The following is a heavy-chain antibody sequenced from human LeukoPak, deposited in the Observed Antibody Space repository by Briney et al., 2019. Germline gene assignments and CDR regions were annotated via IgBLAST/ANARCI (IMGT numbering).Heavy chain of an antibody. D-gene: IGHD1-26*01. J-gene: IGHJ4*02. V-gene: IGHV4-39*07. CDR3: AREHSGSYYAFDY. CDR2: IYYSGST. Sequence: SETLSLTCTVSGGSISSGSYFWDWIRQPPGKGLEWIGSIYYSGSTSYNPSLKSRVTMSVDTSKNHFSLNLSSVTAADTAMYYCAREHSGSYYAFDYWGQGTLVTVSS. CDR1: GGSISSGSYF.